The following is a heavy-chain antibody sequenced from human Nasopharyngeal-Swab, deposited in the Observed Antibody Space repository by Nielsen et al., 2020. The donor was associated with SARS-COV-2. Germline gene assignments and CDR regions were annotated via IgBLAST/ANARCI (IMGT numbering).Heavy chain of an antibody. CDR2: ISSSGSTI. CDR1: GFTFSDYY. Sequence: GESLKISCAASGFTFSDYYMSWIRQAPGKGLEWVSYISSSGSTIYYADSVKGRFTISRDNAKNSLFLQMNSLRAEDTAVYFCARGLEDLGGDYWGQGTLVTVSS. V-gene: IGHV3-11*01. J-gene: IGHJ4*02. CDR3: ARGLEDLGGDY. D-gene: IGHD3-10*01.